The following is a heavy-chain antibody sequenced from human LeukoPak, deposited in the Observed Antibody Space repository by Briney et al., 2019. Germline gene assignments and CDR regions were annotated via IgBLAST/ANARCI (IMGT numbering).Heavy chain of an antibody. J-gene: IGHJ4*02. CDR1: GFTFSSYG. CDR2: ISGSGGST. D-gene: IGHD3-10*01. V-gene: IGHV3-23*01. Sequence: GGSLRLSCAASGFTFSSYGMSWVRQAPGKGLEWVSAISGSGGSTYYADSVKGRFTISRDNSKNTLYLQMNSLRAEDTAVYYCARVTYGSGAYGAFDYWGQGTLVTVSS. CDR3: ARVTYGSGAYGAFDY.